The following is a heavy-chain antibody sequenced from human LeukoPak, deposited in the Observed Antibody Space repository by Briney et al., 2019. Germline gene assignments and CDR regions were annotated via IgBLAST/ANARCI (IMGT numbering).Heavy chain of an antibody. Sequence: GGSLRLSCAASGFTFSSYWMHWVGQAPGKGLVWVSRINSDGSSTNYADSVKGRFTISRDNAKNTLYLQMNSLRAEDTAIYYCATYRQVLLPFESWGQGTLVTVSS. V-gene: IGHV3-74*01. J-gene: IGHJ4*02. CDR3: ATYRQVLLPFES. D-gene: IGHD5-18*01. CDR1: GFTFSSYW. CDR2: INSDGSST.